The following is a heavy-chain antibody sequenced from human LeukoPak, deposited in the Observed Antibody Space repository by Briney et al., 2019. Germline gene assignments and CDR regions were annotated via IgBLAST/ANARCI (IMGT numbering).Heavy chain of an antibody. J-gene: IGHJ4*02. CDR3: AKGSLGSWYFFDY. Sequence: GGSLRLSCAASGFTFSKFAMSWVPQAPGKGPEWVSTISSSGGDTYYADSVKGRFTVSRDNSKNTLFLQMNSLRAEDTALYYCAKGSLGSWYFFDYWGQGTLVTVSS. D-gene: IGHD6-13*01. CDR2: ISSSGGDT. V-gene: IGHV3-23*01. CDR1: GFTFSKFA.